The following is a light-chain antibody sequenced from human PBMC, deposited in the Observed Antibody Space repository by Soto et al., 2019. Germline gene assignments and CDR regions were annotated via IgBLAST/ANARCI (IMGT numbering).Light chain of an antibody. CDR2: GAS. CDR1: QTVSSTY. Sequence: DIVLSQSPAIVSVSPGERATLSCRASQTVSSTYLAWYQQKPGQAPRLLIYGASNRATGIPDRFSGSGSGTDFTLTISRLEPEDFAVYYCQQYGSSGTFGQGTKVDIK. CDR3: QQYGSSGT. J-gene: IGKJ1*01. V-gene: IGKV3-20*01.